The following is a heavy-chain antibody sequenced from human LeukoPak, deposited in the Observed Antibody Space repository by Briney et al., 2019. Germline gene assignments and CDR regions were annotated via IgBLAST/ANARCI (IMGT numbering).Heavy chain of an antibody. CDR3: ARAMRVTYYYDSSGYPLDY. CDR1: GFTFSSYE. V-gene: IGHV3-48*03. J-gene: IGHJ4*02. D-gene: IGHD3-22*01. CDR2: ISSSGSTI. Sequence: GGSLRLSCAASGFTFSSYEMNWVRQAPGKGLEWVSYISSSGSTIYYADSVKGRFTISRDNAKNSLYLQMNSLRAEDTAVYYCARAMRVTYYYDSSGYPLDYWGQGTLVTVSS.